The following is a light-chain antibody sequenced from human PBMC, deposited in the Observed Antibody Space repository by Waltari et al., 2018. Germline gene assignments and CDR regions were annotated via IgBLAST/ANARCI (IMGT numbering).Light chain of an antibody. CDR1: SSDIGRSNY. J-gene: IGLJ2*01. CDR3: SSYTSITTVI. CDR2: DVS. Sequence: QSVLTQPASVSGSPGQSITISCTGTSSDIGRSNYVSWYQQHPGKAPKLMIYDVSKRPSGVSTRFSGSKSGNTASLTISGLQAEDEADYYCSSYTSITTVIFGGGTKLTVL. V-gene: IGLV2-14*01.